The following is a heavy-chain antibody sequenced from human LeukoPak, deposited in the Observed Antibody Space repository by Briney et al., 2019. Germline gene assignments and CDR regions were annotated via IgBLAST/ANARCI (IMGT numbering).Heavy chain of an antibody. CDR2: IYPGDSDT. Sequence: GESLKISCKGSGYSFTSYWIGWVRQMPGKGLEWMGIIYPGDSDTRYSPSFQGQVTISADKSISTAYLQWSSLKASDTAMYYCARLDLTTDCSSTSCYGGAFDYWGQGTLVTVSS. D-gene: IGHD2-2*01. CDR1: GYSFTSYW. CDR3: ARLDLTTDCSSTSCYGGAFDY. V-gene: IGHV5-51*01. J-gene: IGHJ4*02.